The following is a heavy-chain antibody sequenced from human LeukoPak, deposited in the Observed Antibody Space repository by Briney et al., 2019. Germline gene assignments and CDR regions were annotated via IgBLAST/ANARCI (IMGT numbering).Heavy chain of an antibody. CDR2: IYTSGTT. D-gene: IGHD1-1*01. CDR1: GGSMSSDY. Sequence: ASETLSLTCTVSGGSMSSDYWTWIRQPAGKGLEWIGRIYTSGTTNYNPSLKSRVTISVDTSKNQFSLRVSSVTAADTAVYYCARNVAGSFDYWGQGTLVTVSS. J-gene: IGHJ4*02. V-gene: IGHV4-4*07. CDR3: ARNVAGSFDY.